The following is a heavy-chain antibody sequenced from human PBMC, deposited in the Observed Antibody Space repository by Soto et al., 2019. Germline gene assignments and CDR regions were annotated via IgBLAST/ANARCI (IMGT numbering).Heavy chain of an antibody. J-gene: IGHJ5*02. Sequence: GESLKISCKGSGYSFTSYWIGWVRQMPGKGLEWMGIIYPGDSDTRYSPSFQGQFTISADKSSSTAYLQWSSLKASHPAMYYCARQSPYGSSGYYSGESWNWFDPWGQGTLVTVSS. D-gene: IGHD3-22*01. CDR3: ARQSPYGSSGYYSGESWNWFDP. V-gene: IGHV5-51*01. CDR1: GYSFTSYW. CDR2: IYPGDSDT.